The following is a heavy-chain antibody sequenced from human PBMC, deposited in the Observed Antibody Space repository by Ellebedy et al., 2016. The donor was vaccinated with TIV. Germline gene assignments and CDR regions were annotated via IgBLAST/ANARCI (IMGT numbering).Heavy chain of an antibody. CDR1: GDSVSSNSAA. D-gene: IGHD6-13*01. V-gene: IGHV6-1*01. CDR3: ARSSSSWYAFDI. J-gene: IGHJ3*02. CDR2: TYYRSKWFN. Sequence: SQTLSLTCAIPGDSVSSNSAAWIWIRQSPSRGLEWLGRTYYRSKWFNDYAVSVKSRITINPDTSKNQFSLQLGSVTPEDTAVYYCARSSSSWYAFDIWGQGTMVTVSS.